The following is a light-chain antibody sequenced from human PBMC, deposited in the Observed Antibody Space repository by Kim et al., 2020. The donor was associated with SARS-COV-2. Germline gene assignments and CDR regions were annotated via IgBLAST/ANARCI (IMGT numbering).Light chain of an antibody. CDR2: QDS. CDR3: QAWDSDTAV. V-gene: IGLV3-1*01. J-gene: IGLJ3*02. Sequence: SYELTQPPSVSVSPGQTATITCSGERLGEKYVSWYQQKPGLSPVLVIYQDSKRPSGIPERFSGSNSGNTAPLTISGAQTLDEADYYCQAWDSDTAVFGGGTQLTVL. CDR1: RLGEKY.